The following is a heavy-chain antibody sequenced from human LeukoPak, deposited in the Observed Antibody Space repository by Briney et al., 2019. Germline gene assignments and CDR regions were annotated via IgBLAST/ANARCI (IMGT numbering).Heavy chain of an antibody. Sequence: GGSLRLSCAASGFTFSSYDMHWVRQAPGKGLEWVAFIRYDGSNKYYADSVKGRFTISRDNSKNTLYLQMNSLRAEDTAVYHCAKDFSYGSGSYYNDYWGQGTLVTVSS. V-gene: IGHV3-30*02. CDR3: AKDFSYGSGSYYNDY. D-gene: IGHD3-10*01. CDR2: IRYDGSNK. J-gene: IGHJ4*02. CDR1: GFTFSSYD.